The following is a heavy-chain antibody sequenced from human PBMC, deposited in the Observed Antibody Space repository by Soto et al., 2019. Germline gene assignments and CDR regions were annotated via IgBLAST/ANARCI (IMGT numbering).Heavy chain of an antibody. D-gene: IGHD4-17*01. J-gene: IGHJ6*03. CDR2: IYSGGST. CDR1: GFTVSSNY. CDR3: ATAPPTVTTNYYYYMDV. V-gene: IGHV3-66*01. Sequence: EVQLVESGGGLVQPGGSLRLSCAASGFTVSSNYMSWVRQAPGKGLEWVSVIYSGGSTYYADSVKGRVTISRDNSKNTLYLQMNSLRAEDTAVYYCATAPPTVTTNYYYYMDVWGKGTTVTVSS.